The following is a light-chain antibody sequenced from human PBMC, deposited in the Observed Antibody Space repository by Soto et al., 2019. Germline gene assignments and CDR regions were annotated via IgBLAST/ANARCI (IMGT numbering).Light chain of an antibody. CDR2: KAS. J-gene: IGKJ1*01. CDR1: QSISSW. Sequence: DIHMTQFPSTLSASVGDRVTITCRASQSISSWLAWYQQKAGEAPKLLIYKASSLESGVPSRFSDSGSGTEFTLTISSLQPDDFASYYCQQYNDYWTFGQGTKVEIK. CDR3: QQYNDYWT. V-gene: IGKV1-5*03.